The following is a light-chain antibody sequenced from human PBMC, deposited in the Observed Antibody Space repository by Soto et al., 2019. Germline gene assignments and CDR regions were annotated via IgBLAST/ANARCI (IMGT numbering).Light chain of an antibody. CDR1: DSNIGSYS. J-gene: IGLJ1*01. V-gene: IGLV1-44*01. CDR2: TTY. CDR3: SSYTSSSSYV. Sequence: QSVLTQPHSVSGTPGQRLTVSCSGSDSNIGSYSVHWFQQLPGTAPKLLISTTYQRPSGVPERFSGSKSGTSASLAISGLQSEDEADYYCSSYTSSSSYVFGTGTKVTVL.